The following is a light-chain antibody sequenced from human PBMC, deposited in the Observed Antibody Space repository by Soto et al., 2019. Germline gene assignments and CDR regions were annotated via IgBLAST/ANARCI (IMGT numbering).Light chain of an antibody. CDR1: QSISSW. CDR3: QHYNYWPPKT. CDR2: QAS. J-gene: IGKJ1*01. V-gene: IGKV1-5*03. Sequence: DIQMTQSPSTLSASVGDRVTITCRASQSISSWLAWYQQKPGKAPNLLIYQASSLQSGVPSRFSGSGFGTEFTLTISSLQSEDFAVYYCQHYNYWPPKTFGQGTKVDIK.